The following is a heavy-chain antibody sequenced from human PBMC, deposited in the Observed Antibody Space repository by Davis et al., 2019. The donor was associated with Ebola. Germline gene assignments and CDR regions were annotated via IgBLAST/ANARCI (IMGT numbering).Heavy chain of an antibody. V-gene: IGHV3-33*06. J-gene: IGHJ5*02. Sequence: GESLKISCAASGFTFSSYGMHWVRQAPGKGLEWVAVIWYDGSNKYYADSVKGRFTISRDNSKNTLYLQMNSLRAEDTAVYYCAKATVPTGWFDPWGQGTLVTVSS. CDR2: IWYDGSNK. CDR3: AKATVPTGWFDP. CDR1: GFTFSSYG. D-gene: IGHD1-1*01.